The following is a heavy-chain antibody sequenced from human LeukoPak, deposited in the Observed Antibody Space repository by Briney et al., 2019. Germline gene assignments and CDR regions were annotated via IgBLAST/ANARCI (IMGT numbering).Heavy chain of an antibody. J-gene: IGHJ4*02. CDR3: AKDSSGYYLKTYYFDY. CDR2: ISGSGGST. D-gene: IGHD3-22*01. Sequence: GGSLRLSCAASGFTFSSYAMSWVRQAPGKGLEWVSAISGSGGSTYYADSVKGRFTISRDNSKNTLYLQMNSLRAEDTAVYYCAKDSSGYYLKTYYFDYWGQGTLVTVSS. V-gene: IGHV3-23*01. CDR1: GFTFSSYA.